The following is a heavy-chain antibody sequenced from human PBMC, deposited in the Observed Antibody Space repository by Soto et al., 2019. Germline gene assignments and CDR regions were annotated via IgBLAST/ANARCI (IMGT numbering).Heavy chain of an antibody. CDR3: ARGSGYYYWDDY. D-gene: IGHD3-22*01. CDR2: INAGNDNT. Sequence: ASVKVSCKASGYTFTSYAMHLVRQAPGQRLEWMGWINAGNDNTKYSQKFQGKVTITRDTSASTAYMDLSSLSSEDTAVYYCARGSGYYYWDDYWGQGTLVTVSS. V-gene: IGHV1-3*01. J-gene: IGHJ4*02. CDR1: GYTFTSYA.